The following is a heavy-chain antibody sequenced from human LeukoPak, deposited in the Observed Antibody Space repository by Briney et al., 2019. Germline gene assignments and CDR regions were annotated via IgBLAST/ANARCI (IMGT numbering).Heavy chain of an antibody. CDR3: ARPPAPYGSGAMDV. J-gene: IGHJ6*03. CDR2: INHSGST. Sequence: PSETLSLTCAVYGGSFSGYYWSWIRQPPGKGLEWIGEINHSGSTNYNPSLKSRVTISVDTSKNQFSLKLSSVTAADTAMYYCARPPAPYGSGAMDVWGKGTTVTVSS. D-gene: IGHD3-10*01. CDR1: GGSFSGYY. V-gene: IGHV4-34*01.